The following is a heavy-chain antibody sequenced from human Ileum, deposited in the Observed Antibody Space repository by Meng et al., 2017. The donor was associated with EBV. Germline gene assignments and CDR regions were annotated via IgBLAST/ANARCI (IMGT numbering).Heavy chain of an antibody. J-gene: IGHJ4*02. Sequence: QEPGPRRVTPSGTLSLTCAVSGGSVISNNWWSWVRQPPGKGLEWIGEIFHIGSTNNSPSLKSRVTISVDNSKNQFSLSLTSVTAADTAIYYCAKVSLTGTFYDHWGQGILVTVSS. CDR1: GGSVISNNW. CDR2: IFHIGST. D-gene: IGHD3-9*01. V-gene: IGHV4-4*02. CDR3: AKVSLTGTFYDH.